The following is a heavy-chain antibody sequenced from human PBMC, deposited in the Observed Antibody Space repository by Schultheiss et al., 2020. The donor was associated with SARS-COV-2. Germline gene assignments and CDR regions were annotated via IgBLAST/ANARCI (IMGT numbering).Heavy chain of an antibody. CDR1: GFTFSGYE. J-gene: IGHJ6*02. D-gene: IGHD6-6*01. Sequence: GGSLRLSCAASGFTFSGYEMNWVRQAPGKGLEWVSYISSSGSTIYYADSVKGRFTISRDNAKNSLYLQMNSLRAEDTAVYYCAREYSSWGYYYYYGMDVWGQGTTVTVSS. CDR3: AREYSSWGYYYYYGMDV. V-gene: IGHV3-48*03. CDR2: ISSSGSTI.